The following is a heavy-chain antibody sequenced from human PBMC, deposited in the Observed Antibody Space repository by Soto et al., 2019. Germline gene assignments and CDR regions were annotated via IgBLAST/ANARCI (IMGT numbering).Heavy chain of an antibody. CDR3: AGAVYAGARTFYLTDH. D-gene: IGHD2-8*02. J-gene: IGHJ4*02. V-gene: IGHV3-74*01. CDR1: GLIFNNYW. CDR2: INGDGSTT. Sequence: EVQLVESGGGLVQPGGSLRLSCTASGLIFNNYWMHWVRQPPEKGPGWVSRINGDGSTTTYADSVRGRFTISRDNAKNTVHLQTNTMRAVDTAVYYCAGAVYAGARTFYLTDHWGQGSLDTVSS.